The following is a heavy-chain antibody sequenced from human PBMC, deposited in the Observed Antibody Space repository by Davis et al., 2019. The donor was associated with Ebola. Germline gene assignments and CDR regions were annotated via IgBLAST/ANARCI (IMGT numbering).Heavy chain of an antibody. CDR3: AREPDYYDSSGYNYYFDY. D-gene: IGHD3-22*01. V-gene: IGHV3-30-3*01. CDR1: GFTFSSYA. J-gene: IGHJ4*02. CDR2: ISYDGSNK. Sequence: GESLKISCAASGFTFSSYAMHWVRQAPGKGLEWVAVISYDGSNKYYADSVKGRFTISRDNSKNTLYLQMNSLRAEDTAVYYCAREPDYYDSSGYNYYFDYWGQGTLVTVSS.